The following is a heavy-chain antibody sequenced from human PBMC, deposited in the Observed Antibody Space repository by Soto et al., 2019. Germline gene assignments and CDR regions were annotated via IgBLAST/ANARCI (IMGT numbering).Heavy chain of an antibody. V-gene: IGHV3-23*01. D-gene: IGHD5-12*01. CDR3: VREGRGSFDF. Sequence: PGESLKISCAASGFIFTNYAMNWVRQAPGKGLEWVSVIGGRGNSAYYADSVQGRFTISRDNSKNTLSPQMSSLTADDTAIYYCVREGRGSFDFWGRGTMVTVSS. CDR2: IGGRGNSA. J-gene: IGHJ3*01. CDR1: GFIFTNYA.